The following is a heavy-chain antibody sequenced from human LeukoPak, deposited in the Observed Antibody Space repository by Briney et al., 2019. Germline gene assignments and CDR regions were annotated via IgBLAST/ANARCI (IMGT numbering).Heavy chain of an antibody. CDR2: ISYDGSNK. Sequence: GGSLRLSCAASGFTFSSYDMHWVRQAPGKGLEWVAVISYDGSNKYYADSVKGRFTISRDNSKNTLYLQMNSLRAEDTAVYYCARDRRRWELLGQLGYFDYWAREPWSPSPQ. CDR3: ARDRRRWELLGQLGYFDY. D-gene: IGHD1-26*01. J-gene: IGHJ4*02. V-gene: IGHV3-30*19. CDR1: GFTFSSYD.